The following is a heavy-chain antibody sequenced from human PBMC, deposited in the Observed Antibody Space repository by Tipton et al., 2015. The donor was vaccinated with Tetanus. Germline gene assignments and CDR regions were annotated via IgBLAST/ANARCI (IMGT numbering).Heavy chain of an antibody. CDR3: ARHLYGYWFDP. D-gene: IGHD3-10*01. J-gene: IGHJ5*02. Sequence: GLVKPSETLSLTCAVYGASFSDYYWSWIRQAPGKGLEWIGEINHSGSTNHNPPLKSRVTLSVDTSKNQFSLKLNSVTAADTAIYYCARHLYGYWFDPWGQGTLVTVSS. CDR2: INHSGST. CDR1: GASFSDYY. V-gene: IGHV4-34*01.